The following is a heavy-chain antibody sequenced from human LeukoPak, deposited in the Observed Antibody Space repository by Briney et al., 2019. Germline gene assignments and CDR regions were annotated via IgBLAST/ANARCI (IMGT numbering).Heavy chain of an antibody. Sequence: SETLSLTCTVSGGSISSTTYYWGWIRQPAGKGLEWIGRIYTSGSTNYNPSLKSRVTMSVDTSKNQFSLKLSSVTAADTAVYYCARDRETYGGNLEYYYYMDVWGKGTTVTISS. CDR1: GGSISSTTYY. CDR3: ARDRETYGGNLEYYYYMDV. CDR2: IYTSGST. J-gene: IGHJ6*03. V-gene: IGHV4-61*02. D-gene: IGHD4-23*01.